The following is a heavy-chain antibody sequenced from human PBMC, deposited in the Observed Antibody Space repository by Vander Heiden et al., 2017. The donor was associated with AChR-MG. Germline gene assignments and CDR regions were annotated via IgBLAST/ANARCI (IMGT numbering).Heavy chain of an antibody. V-gene: IGHV4-39*01. CDR2: IYYSGST. CDR3: ARLVVPCGGECYSGGY. D-gene: IGHD2-21*01. CDR1: GGSISSSSYY. Sequence: QLQLQESGPGLVKPSETLSLTCTVSGGSISSSSYYWGWIRQPPGKGLEWIGSIYYSGSTYYNPSLKSRVTISVDTSKNQCSLKLSSVTAAETAVYYCARLVVPCGGECYSGGYWGQGTLVTVSS. J-gene: IGHJ4*02.